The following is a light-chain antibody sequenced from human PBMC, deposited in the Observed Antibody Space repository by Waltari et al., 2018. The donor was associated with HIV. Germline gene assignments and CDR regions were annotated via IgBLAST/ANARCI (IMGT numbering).Light chain of an antibody. V-gene: IGKV1-33*01. CDR2: DAS. CDR1: QDISNY. Sequence: DIQMTQSPSSLSASVGDRVTLTCQASQDISNYLNWYQQKPVKAPKLLIYDASNLETGVPSRFSGSGSGTDFTFTISSLQPEDIATYYCQQYDNLPLTFGGGTKVEIK. J-gene: IGKJ4*01. CDR3: QQYDNLPLT.